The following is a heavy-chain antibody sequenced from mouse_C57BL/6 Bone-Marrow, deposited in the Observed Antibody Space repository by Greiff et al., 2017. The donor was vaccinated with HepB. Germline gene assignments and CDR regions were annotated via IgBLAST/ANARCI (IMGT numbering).Heavy chain of an antibody. CDR3: ARDDYYGNTHSYAMDY. CDR1: GYSITSGYY. Sequence: EVQLQQSGPGLVKPSQSLSLTCSVTGYSITSGYYRTWIRQFPGNKLEWMGYISYDGSNNYNPSLKNRISITRDTSKNQFFLTLNSVTTEDTATYYCARDDYYGNTHSYAMDYWGQGTSVTVTS. V-gene: IGHV3-6*01. CDR2: ISYDGSN. J-gene: IGHJ4*01. D-gene: IGHD1-1*01.